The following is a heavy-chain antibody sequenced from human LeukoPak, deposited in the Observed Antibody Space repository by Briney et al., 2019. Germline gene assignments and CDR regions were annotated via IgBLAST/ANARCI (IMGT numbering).Heavy chain of an antibody. CDR2: VYYSGVT. CDR1: GGSISGSDYY. D-gene: IGHD1-1*01. V-gene: IGHV4-39*01. Sequence: SETLSLTCTVSGGSISGSDYYWGWIRQPPGKGLEWIGIVYYSGVTYYNPSLKSRVAISVDTSKNQFSLTLSSVTAADTVVYYCARWVTTATTGAFDMWGQGTMLTVSS. CDR3: ARWVTTATTGAFDM. J-gene: IGHJ3*02.